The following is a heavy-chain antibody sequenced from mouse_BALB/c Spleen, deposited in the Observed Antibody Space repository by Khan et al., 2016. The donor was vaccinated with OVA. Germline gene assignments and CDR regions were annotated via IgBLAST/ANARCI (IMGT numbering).Heavy chain of an antibody. V-gene: IGHV2-2*02. J-gene: IGHJ2*01. Sequence: QVQLKQSGPGLVQPSQSLSITCTVSGFSLTNYGVHWVRQSPGKGLEWLGMIWSGGSTDYNATFISRLSISKDNSKSQVFFKMNSLEGNDTAIYYCARNRNGHFDYWGQGTTRTVSS. CDR3: ARNRNGHFDY. D-gene: IGHD1-1*02. CDR2: IWSGGST. CDR1: GFSLTNYG.